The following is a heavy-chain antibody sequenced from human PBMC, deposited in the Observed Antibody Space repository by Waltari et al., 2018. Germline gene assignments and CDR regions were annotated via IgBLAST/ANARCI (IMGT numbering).Heavy chain of an antibody. V-gene: IGHV1-2*06. J-gene: IGHJ5*02. Sequence: QVQLVQSGAEVKKPGASVKVSCKASGYTFTGYSMHWVRQAPGQGLEWMGRSNPNSGGTNYAQKFQSRVTMTRDTSISTAYMELSRLRSDDTAVDYCARERCSSTSCYAWFDPWGQGTLVTVSS. CDR2: SNPNSGGT. CDR1: GYTFTGYS. D-gene: IGHD2-2*01. CDR3: ARERCSSTSCYAWFDP.